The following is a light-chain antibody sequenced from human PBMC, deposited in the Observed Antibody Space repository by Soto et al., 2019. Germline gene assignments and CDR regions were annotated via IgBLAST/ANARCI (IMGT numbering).Light chain of an antibody. J-gene: IGLJ2*01. CDR3: SSYTSPAATVV. CDR1: SSDVGGYNY. Sequence: QSALTQPASVSGSPGQSITISCTGTSSDVGGYNYVSWYQQHPGKAPKFMIYEVSNRPSGVSNRFSGSKSGNTASLTISGLQAEDEADYYCSSYTSPAATVVFGGGTKLTVL. CDR2: EVS. V-gene: IGLV2-14*03.